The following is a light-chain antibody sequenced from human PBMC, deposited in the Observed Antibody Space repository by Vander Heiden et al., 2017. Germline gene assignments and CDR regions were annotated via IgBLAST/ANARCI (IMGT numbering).Light chain of an antibody. CDR1: SREVGSYNL. J-gene: IGLJ3*02. CDR3: GSYAGISTWV. V-gene: IGLV2-23*01. CDR2: EGS. Sequence: QSALTQPASVSGTPGQSITLSCPGTSREVGSYNLVSWYQQHPGKAPKHVIYEGSKRPSGVSNRFSGSKSGNTASLTISGLQAEDEADYCCGSYAGISTWVFGGGTKLTVL.